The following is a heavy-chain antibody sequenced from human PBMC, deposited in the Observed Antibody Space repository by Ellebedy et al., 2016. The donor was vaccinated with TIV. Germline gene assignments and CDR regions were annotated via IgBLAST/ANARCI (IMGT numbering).Heavy chain of an antibody. CDR2: ISSSSSYI. J-gene: IGHJ4*02. D-gene: IGHD1-1*01. CDR3: ARDGDWNDE. CDR1: GFTFSSYS. V-gene: IGHV3-21*01. Sequence: GESLKISXAASGFTFSSYSMNWVRQAPGKGLEWVSSISSSSSYIYYADSVKGRFTISRDNAKNSLYLQMNSLRAEDTAVYYCARDGDWNDEWGQGTLVTVSS.